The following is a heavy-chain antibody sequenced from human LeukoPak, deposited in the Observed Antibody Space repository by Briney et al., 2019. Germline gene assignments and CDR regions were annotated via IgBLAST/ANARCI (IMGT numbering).Heavy chain of an antibody. V-gene: IGHV4-59*01. CDR2: IYYSGST. Sequence: PSETLSLTCTVYGGSISSYYWSWIRQPPGKGLEWIGYIYYSGSTNYNPSLKSRVTISVDTSKNQFSLKLSSVTAADTAVYYCARGGYYYDSSGYYSYYFDYWGQGTLVTVSS. J-gene: IGHJ4*02. CDR3: ARGGYYYDSSGYYSYYFDY. D-gene: IGHD3-22*01. CDR1: GGSISSYY.